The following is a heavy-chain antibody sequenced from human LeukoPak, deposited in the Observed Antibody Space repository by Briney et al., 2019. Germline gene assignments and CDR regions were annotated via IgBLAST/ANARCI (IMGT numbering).Heavy chain of an antibody. J-gene: IGHJ4*02. D-gene: IGHD6-19*01. CDR2: ISYDGSNK. CDR3: AKDPPYSSGWYYFDY. V-gene: IGHV3-30*18. CDR1: GFTFSSYG. Sequence: GGSLRLSCAASGFTFSSYGMHWVRQAPGKGLEWVAVISYDGSNKYYADSVKGGFTISRDNSKNTLYLQMNSLRAEDTAVYYCAKDPPYSSGWYYFDYWGQGTLVTVSS.